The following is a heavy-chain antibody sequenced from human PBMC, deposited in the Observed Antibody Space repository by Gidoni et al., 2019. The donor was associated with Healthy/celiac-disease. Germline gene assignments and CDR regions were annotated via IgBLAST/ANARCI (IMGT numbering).Heavy chain of an antibody. CDR3: AKDFRSSYYYDSS. D-gene: IGHD3-22*01. CDR2: ISYDGSNK. V-gene: IGHV3-30*18. CDR1: GFTFSSYG. Sequence: QVQLVESGGGVVQPGRSLRLSCAASGFTFSSYGMPWVRQAPGKGLEWVAVISYDGSNKYYADSVKGRFTISRDNSKNTLYLQMNSLRAEDTAVYYCAKDFRSSYYYDSSWGQGTLVTVSS. J-gene: IGHJ4*02.